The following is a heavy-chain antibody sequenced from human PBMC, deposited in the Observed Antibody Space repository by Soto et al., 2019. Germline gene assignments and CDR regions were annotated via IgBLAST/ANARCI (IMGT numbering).Heavy chain of an antibody. D-gene: IGHD3-10*01. V-gene: IGHV4-30-4*08. J-gene: IGHJ6*02. CDR3: ARDRYYGSGTYYNFYSGMDV. CDR2: IYHSGST. Sequence: PSETLSLTCAVSGGSISGSYYYWGWLRQSPGKGPEWIGYIYHSGSTYYTPSLQSRVTISLDTSKNHFSLKLSSVTPADTAVYYCARDRYYGSGTYYNFYSGMDVWGQGTTVTVSS. CDR1: GGSISGSYYY.